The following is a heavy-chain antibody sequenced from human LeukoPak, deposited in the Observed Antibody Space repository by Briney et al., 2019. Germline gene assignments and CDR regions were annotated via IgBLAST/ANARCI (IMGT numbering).Heavy chain of an antibody. Sequence: SETLSLTCTVSGGSISSSSYYWGWIRQPPGKGLEWIGSIYYSGSTYYNPSLKSRVTISVDRSKNQFSLKLSSVTAADTAVYYCARSGGVAAAGTHDAFDIWGQGTMVTVSS. CDR2: IYYSGST. CDR1: GGSISSSSYY. V-gene: IGHV4-39*07. CDR3: ARSGGVAAAGTHDAFDI. D-gene: IGHD6-13*01. J-gene: IGHJ3*02.